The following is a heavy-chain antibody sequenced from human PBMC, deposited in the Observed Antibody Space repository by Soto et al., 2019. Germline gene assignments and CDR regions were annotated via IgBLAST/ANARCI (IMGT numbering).Heavy chain of an antibody. Sequence: PWGSLRLSCGRSGFIFNRCAMSWVRQSPGKGLEWVSAIDENGGTTYYADSVQGRFTISRDNSKNTLYLQMNTLRVEDTAVYYYARESYNRRTDFDCSGQGT. CDR3: ARESYNRRTDFDC. CDR2: IDENGGTT. CDR1: GFIFNRCA. V-gene: IGHV3-23*01. J-gene: IGHJ4*02. D-gene: IGHD3-10*01.